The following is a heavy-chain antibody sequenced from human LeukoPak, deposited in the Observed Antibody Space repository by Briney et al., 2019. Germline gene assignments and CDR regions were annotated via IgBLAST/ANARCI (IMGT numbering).Heavy chain of an antibody. CDR2: IYYSGST. D-gene: IGHD6-6*01. CDR3: ARLAARDYYFDY. Sequence: PSETLSLTCTVSGGSISSYYWSWIRQPPGKGLEWIGYIYYSGSTNYNPSLKSRVTISADTSKNQFSLKLSSVTAADTAVYYCARLAARDYYFDYWGQGTLVTVSS. J-gene: IGHJ4*02. CDR1: GGSISSYY. V-gene: IGHV4-59*01.